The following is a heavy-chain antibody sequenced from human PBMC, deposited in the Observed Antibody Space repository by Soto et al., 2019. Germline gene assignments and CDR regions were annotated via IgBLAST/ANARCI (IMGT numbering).Heavy chain of an antibody. Sequence: QVQLQESGPGLVKASETLSLTCTVSGGSVTSSSYYWSWIRQPPGKGLEWIGYIYYSGYTSYNPSLKSRVTISIDTSKNEFSLKVNSVTPADTAVYYCARDGGAATPIDSWGQGTLVSVSS. V-gene: IGHV4-61*01. CDR3: ARDGGAATPIDS. CDR2: IYYSGYT. CDR1: GGSVTSSSYY. J-gene: IGHJ4*02. D-gene: IGHD3-16*01.